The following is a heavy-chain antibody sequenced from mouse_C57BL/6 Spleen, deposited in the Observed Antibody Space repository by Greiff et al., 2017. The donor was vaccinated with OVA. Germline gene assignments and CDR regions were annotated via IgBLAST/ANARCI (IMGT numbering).Heavy chain of an antibody. J-gene: IGHJ4*01. D-gene: IGHD1-1*01. V-gene: IGHV1-81*01. CDR3: ARGITTVVATGSAMDY. CDR1: GYTFTSYG. Sequence: QVQLKQSGAELARPGASVKLSCKASGYTFTSYGISWVKQRTGQGLEWIGEIYPRSGNTYYNEKFKGKATLTADKSSSTAYMELRSLTSEDSAVYFCARGITTVVATGSAMDYWGQGTSVTVSS. CDR2: IYPRSGNT.